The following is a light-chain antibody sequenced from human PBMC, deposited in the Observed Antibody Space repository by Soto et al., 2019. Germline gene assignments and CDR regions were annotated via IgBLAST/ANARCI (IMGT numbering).Light chain of an antibody. J-gene: IGLJ1*01. CDR3: RSYTSSRLYV. Sequence: QSVLTQPASVSRSPGPSITISCTGNSSDVRGYDYVCWYQHHPGKAPKLMIYDVSNRPSGVSNRFFGSKSGNTASLTISGLQAEDEADYYCRSYTSSRLYVFGTGTKVTVL. CDR1: SSDVRGYDY. CDR2: DVS. V-gene: IGLV2-14*03.